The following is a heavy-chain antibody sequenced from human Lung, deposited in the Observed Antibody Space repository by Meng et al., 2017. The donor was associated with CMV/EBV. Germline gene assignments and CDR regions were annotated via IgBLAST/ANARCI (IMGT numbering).Heavy chain of an antibody. V-gene: IGHV4-39*07. CDR3: ARSVWTECYSFDY. Sequence: SETLSLXCTVSGGFLSSSSYYWAWIRQSPGKGLEWVGSAYYSGINYYSPSPQSRLTIPVDTSQNPFSLRLSSVTAADTAVYYCARSVWTECYSFDYWGQGTXVTVSS. CDR2: AYYSGIN. D-gene: IGHD3/OR15-3a*01. J-gene: IGHJ4*02. CDR1: GGFLSSSSYY.